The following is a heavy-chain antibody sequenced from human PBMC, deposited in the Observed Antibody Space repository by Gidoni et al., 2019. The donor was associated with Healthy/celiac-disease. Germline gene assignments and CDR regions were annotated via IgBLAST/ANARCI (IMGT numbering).Heavy chain of an antibody. CDR1: GFTFSSYA. J-gene: IGHJ4*02. Sequence: QVQLVESGGGLVQPGRSLRLSCAASGFTFSSYAMHWVRQAPGKGLEWVAVISYDGSNKYYADSVKGRFTISRDNSKNTLYLQMNSLRAEDTAVYYCARDRNWGQGTLVTVSS. V-gene: IGHV3-30-3*01. CDR2: ISYDGSNK. CDR3: ARDRN.